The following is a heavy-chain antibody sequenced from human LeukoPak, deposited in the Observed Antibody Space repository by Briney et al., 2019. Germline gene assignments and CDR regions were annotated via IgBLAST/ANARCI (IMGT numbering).Heavy chain of an antibody. CDR3: ARVLDYYGSGSYGGDY. CDR2: IYHSGST. J-gene: IGHJ4*02. CDR1: GYSISIGYY. V-gene: IGHV4-38-2*02. Sequence: SETLSLTCTVSGYSISIGYYWGWIRQPPGKGLEWIGSIYHSGSTFYNLSLRSRVTMSVDMSKNQFSLKLSSVTAADTAVYYCARVLDYYGSGSYGGDYWGQGTLVTVSS. D-gene: IGHD3-10*01.